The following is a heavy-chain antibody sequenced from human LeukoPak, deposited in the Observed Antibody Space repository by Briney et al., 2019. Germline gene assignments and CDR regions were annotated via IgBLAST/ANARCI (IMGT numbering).Heavy chain of an antibody. CDR2: IFYSGST. D-gene: IGHD3-10*01. CDR1: GFTFGDYA. Sequence: GSLRLSCAASGFTFGDYAMHWVRQAPGKALEWIGNIFYSGSTYYSPSLKSRVTISLDTSRNQFSLKLNSVTAADTAVYYCAKSNGYGLIDIWGQGTMVTVSS. V-gene: IGHV4-38-2*01. J-gene: IGHJ3*02. CDR3: AKSNGYGLIDI.